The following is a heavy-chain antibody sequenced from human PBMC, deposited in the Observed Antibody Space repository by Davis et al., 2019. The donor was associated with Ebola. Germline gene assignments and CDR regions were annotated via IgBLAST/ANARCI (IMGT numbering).Heavy chain of an antibody. J-gene: IGHJ6*04. CDR2: IYYSGST. D-gene: IGHD6-25*01. V-gene: IGHV4-59*01. Sequence: SETLSLTCAVYGGSFSGYYWSWTRQPPGKGLEWIGYIYYSGSTNYNPSLKSRVTISVDTSKNQFSLKLSSVTAADTAVYYCAREGGSRGYYYYYGMDVWGKGTTVTVSS. CDR1: GGSFSGYY. CDR3: AREGGSRGYYYYYGMDV.